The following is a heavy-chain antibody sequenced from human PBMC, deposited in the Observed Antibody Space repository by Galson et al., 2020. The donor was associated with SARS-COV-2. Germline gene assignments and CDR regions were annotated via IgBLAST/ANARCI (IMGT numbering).Heavy chain of an antibody. J-gene: IGHJ5*02. CDR2: IYYSGST. CDR1: GCSISSSSYY. V-gene: IGHV4-39*07. Sequence: SQTLSLTCTVSGCSISSSSYYWGWIRQPPGKGLEWIGSIYYSGSTYYNPSLKSRVTISVDTSKNQISLKLRPGTAADTAVYYCGREAMDIILAVAATRHNYFYPWGQGSLVTVSS. D-gene: IGHD2-15*01. CDR3: GREAMDIILAVAATRHNYFYP.